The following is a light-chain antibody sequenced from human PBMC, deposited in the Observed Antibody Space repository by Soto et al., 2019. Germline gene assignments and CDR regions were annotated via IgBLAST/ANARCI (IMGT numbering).Light chain of an antibody. CDR1: QSVSSY. CDR3: QQYGTSPFN. J-gene: IGKJ3*01. CDR2: DAS. Sequence: EIVLTQSPATLSLSPGERATLSCRASQSVSSYLAWYQQKPGQAPRLLIYDASNTATGIPARFSGSGSGTDFTLTITRLEPEDFAVYYCQQYGTSPFNFGPGTKVDIK. V-gene: IGKV3-11*01.